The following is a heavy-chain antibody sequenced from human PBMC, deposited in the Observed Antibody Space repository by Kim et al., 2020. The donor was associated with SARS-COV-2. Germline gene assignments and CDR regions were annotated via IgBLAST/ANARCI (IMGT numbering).Heavy chain of an antibody. Sequence: LKSRVTISVDTSKNQFSLKLSSVTAADTAVYYCARHGDIVVVPAAMLRDYWGQGTLVTVSS. CDR3: ARHGDIVVVPAAMLRDY. J-gene: IGHJ4*02. V-gene: IGHV4-39*01. D-gene: IGHD2-2*01.